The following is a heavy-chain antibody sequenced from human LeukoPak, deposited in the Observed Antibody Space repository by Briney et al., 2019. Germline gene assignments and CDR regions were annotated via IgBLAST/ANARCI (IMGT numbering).Heavy chain of an antibody. CDR3: AKGWGLQDY. CDR1: GFNFSSYA. Sequence: PGGSLRLSCAASGFNFSSYAMSWVRQAPGKGLEWVSSISGSGGSTYYADSVKGRFTISRDNSNNTLYLQMNSLRAEDTAVYYCAKGWGLQDYWGQGTLVTVSS. D-gene: IGHD2-21*02. V-gene: IGHV3-23*01. CDR2: ISGSGGST. J-gene: IGHJ4*02.